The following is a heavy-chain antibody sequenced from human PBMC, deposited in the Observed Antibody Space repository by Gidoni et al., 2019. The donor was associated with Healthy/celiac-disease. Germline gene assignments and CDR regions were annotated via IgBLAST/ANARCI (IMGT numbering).Heavy chain of an antibody. V-gene: IGHV3-23*01. CDR3: AKELDSGSYFQH. D-gene: IGHD1-26*01. J-gene: IGHJ1*01. Sequence: EVQLLESGGGLVQPGGSLSLSCAASGFTFSSYAMSWVRQAPGKGLEWVSAISGSGGSTYYADSVKGRFTISRDNSKNTLYLQRNSLRAEDTAVYYCAKELDSGSYFQHWGQGTLVTVSS. CDR1: GFTFSSYA. CDR2: ISGSGGST.